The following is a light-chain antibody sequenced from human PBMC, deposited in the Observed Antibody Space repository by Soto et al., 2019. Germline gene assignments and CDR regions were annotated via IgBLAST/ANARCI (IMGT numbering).Light chain of an antibody. CDR3: QQRSNWPRT. Sequence: EIVLTQSPATLSLSPGERATLSCRASQSVSSYLAWYQQKPGQAPRLLIYDASNRATGIPDRFSGSGSETDFTLTISSLEPEDFAVYYCQQRSNWPRTFGQGTKLEIK. V-gene: IGKV3-11*01. CDR1: QSVSSY. CDR2: DAS. J-gene: IGKJ2*01.